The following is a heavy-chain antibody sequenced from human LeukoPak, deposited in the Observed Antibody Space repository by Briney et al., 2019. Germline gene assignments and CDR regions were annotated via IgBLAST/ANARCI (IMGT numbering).Heavy chain of an antibody. D-gene: IGHD3-22*01. CDR3: ARGKSSVFDY. J-gene: IGHJ4*02. CDR1: GYTFTGYY. CDR2: INPNSGGT. Sequence: ASXXVSCKASGYTFTGYYMHWVRQAPGQGGEWMGWINPNSGGTNYAQKFQGRVTITRDTSISTAYMELSRLRSDDTAVYYCARGKSSVFDYWGQGTLVTVSS. V-gene: IGHV1-2*02.